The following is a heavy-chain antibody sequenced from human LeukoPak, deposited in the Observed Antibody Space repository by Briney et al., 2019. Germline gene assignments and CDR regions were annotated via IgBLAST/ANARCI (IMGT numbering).Heavy chain of an antibody. D-gene: IGHD3-9*01. Sequence: GASVKVSCRASGYTFTSYYMHWVRQAPGRGLEWMGWINPNSGGTNYAQKFQGRVTMTRDTSISAAYMELSRLRSDDTAVYYCARDLRDYDILTGPAWAFDIWGQGTMVTVSS. CDR3: ARDLRDYDILTGPAWAFDI. J-gene: IGHJ3*02. CDR2: INPNSGGT. CDR1: GYTFTSYY. V-gene: IGHV1-2*02.